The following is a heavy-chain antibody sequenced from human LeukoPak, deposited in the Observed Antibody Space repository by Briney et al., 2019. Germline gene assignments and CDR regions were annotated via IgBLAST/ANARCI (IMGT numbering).Heavy chain of an antibody. CDR2: INVDGSST. J-gene: IGHJ4*02. CDR3: ASGGLAYYWFDY. Sequence: GGSLRLSCAASGFTFNTYWMHWVRQAPGKGLMWISRINVDGSSTTYADPVKGRFTISRDNAKNTLYLQMNSLRAEDTAVYYCASGGLAYYWFDYWGQGTLVTVSS. D-gene: IGHD1-26*01. CDR1: GFTFNTYW. V-gene: IGHV3-74*01.